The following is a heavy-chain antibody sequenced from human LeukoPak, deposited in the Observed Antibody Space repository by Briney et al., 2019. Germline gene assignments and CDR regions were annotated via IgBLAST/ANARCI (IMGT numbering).Heavy chain of an antibody. D-gene: IGHD1-26*01. J-gene: IGHJ6*03. Sequence: SETLSLTCTVSGGSISSYYWSWIRQPAGKGLEWIGRIYTSGSTNYNPSLKSRVTMSVDTSKNQFSLKLSSVTAADTAVYYCARVRGSSGSYEYYHYMDVWGKGTTVTISS. CDR2: IYTSGST. CDR3: ARVRGSSGSYEYYHYMDV. CDR1: GGSISSYY. V-gene: IGHV4-4*07.